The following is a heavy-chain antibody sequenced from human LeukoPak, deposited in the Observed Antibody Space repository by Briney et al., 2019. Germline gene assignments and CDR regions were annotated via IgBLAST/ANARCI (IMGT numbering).Heavy chain of an antibody. V-gene: IGHV3-23*01. CDR3: AKQGTGSYYKTHDY. J-gene: IGHJ4*02. Sequence: PGGSLRLSCAAFGFTLSTYAMSWVRQAPGKGLEWVSAITSSGGSTYYADSVKGRFTISRDKSKNTLHLQMNSLRAEDTAVYYCAKQGTGSYYKTHDYWGQGTLVTVSS. CDR1: GFTLSTYA. CDR2: ITSSGGST. D-gene: IGHD3-10*01.